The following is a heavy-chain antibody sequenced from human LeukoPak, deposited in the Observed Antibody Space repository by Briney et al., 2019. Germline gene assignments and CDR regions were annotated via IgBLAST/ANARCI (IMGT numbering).Heavy chain of an antibody. D-gene: IGHD2-8*01. J-gene: IGHJ4*02. Sequence: SETLSLTCAVYGGSFSGYYWSWIRQPPGKGLEWIGEINHSGSTNYNPSLKSRVTISVDTSKNQFSLKLSSVTAADTAAYYCASSLTPYCTNGVCYTSGSYYFDYWGQGTLVTVSS. CDR2: INHSGST. V-gene: IGHV4-34*01. CDR1: GGSFSGYY. CDR3: ASSLTPYCTNGVCYTSGSYYFDY.